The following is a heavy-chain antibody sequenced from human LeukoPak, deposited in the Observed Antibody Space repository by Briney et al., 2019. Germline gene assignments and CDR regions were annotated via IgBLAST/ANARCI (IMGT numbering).Heavy chain of an antibody. CDR2: INHSGST. J-gene: IGHJ4*02. CDR1: GGSFSGYY. V-gene: IGHV4-34*01. CDR3: ARGRDY. Sequence: SETLSLTCAVYGGSFSGYYWSWIRQPPGKGLEWIGEINHSGSTNYNLSLKSRVTISVDTSKNQFSLKLSSVTAAGTAVYYCARGRDYWGQGTLVTVSS.